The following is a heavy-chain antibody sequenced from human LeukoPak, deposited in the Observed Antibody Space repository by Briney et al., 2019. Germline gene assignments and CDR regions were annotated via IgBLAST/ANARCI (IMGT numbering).Heavy chain of an antibody. J-gene: IGHJ4*02. CDR2: INPSGGST. V-gene: IGHV1-46*01. CDR1: GYTFTSYY. Sequence: GASVKASCKAFGYTFTSYYMHWVRQPPGQGLEGMGRINPSGGSTSYAQKFEGRVTMTRDTSTSTVYMELSSLRSEDTAVYYCAREKAMVRGVIGYWGEGTLVTVSS. CDR3: AREKAMVRGVIGY. D-gene: IGHD3-10*01.